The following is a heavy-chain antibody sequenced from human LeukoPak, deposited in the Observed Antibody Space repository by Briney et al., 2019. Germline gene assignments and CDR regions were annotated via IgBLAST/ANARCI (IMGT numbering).Heavy chain of an antibody. J-gene: IGHJ4*02. CDR3: AVDKAATFDY. Sequence: SVTVSCKASGGTFSSYAISWVRQAPGQGLEWMGGINPIFGTANYAHRFQGRVTITTDQSTSTAYMELSSLRSEYTSVYYCAVDKAATFDYWGQGTLVTVSS. CDR2: INPIFGTA. D-gene: IGHD6-25*01. V-gene: IGHV1-69*05. CDR1: GGTFSSYA.